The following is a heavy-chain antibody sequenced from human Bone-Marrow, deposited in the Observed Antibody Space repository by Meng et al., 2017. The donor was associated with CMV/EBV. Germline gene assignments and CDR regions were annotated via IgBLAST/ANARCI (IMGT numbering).Heavy chain of an antibody. CDR1: GGSIRSHSHY. D-gene: IGHD1-26*01. V-gene: IGHV4-39*07. J-gene: IGHJ4*02. Sequence: SETLSLTCTVSGGSIRSHSHYWGWIRQPPGKGLEWIASIYYSGSTYYNPSLKSRVTISVDTSKNQFSLKLSSVTAADTAVYYCARALPGGAVDYWGQGTLVTVSS. CDR2: IYYSGST. CDR3: ARALPGGAVDY.